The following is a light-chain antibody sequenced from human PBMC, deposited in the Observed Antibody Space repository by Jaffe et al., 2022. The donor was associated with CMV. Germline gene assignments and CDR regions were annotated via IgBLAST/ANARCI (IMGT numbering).Light chain of an antibody. CDR2: KNN. Sequence: QSVLTQPPSVSAAPGQKVTISCSGSSSNIGDNSVSWYQQLPGTAPKLLIYKNNKRPSGIPDRFSGSKSGTSATLGITGLQTGDEANYYCGTWDSSLSAGVFGGGTKLTVL. V-gene: IGLV1-51*02. CDR1: SSNIGDNS. J-gene: IGLJ3*02. CDR3: GTWDSSLSAGV.